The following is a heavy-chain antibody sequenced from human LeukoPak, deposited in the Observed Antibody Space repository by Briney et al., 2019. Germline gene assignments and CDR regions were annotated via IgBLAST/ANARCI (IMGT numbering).Heavy chain of an antibody. Sequence: ASVKVSCKASGYTFTSYYMHWVRQAPGQGLEWMGIINPSGGSTSYAQKFQGRVTMTRDTSTSTVYMELSSLRSEDTAVYYCARGLYYDYVWGSFPFDPWGPGTLVTVSS. D-gene: IGHD3-16*01. V-gene: IGHV1-46*01. CDR1: GYTFTSYY. CDR2: INPSGGST. J-gene: IGHJ5*02. CDR3: ARGLYYDYVWGSFPFDP.